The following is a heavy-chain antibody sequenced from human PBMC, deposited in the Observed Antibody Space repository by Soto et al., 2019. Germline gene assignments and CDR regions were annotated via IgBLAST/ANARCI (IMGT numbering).Heavy chain of an antibody. CDR3: ARGGWRHIDY. CDR1: GGSISTYY. J-gene: IGHJ4*02. D-gene: IGHD3-3*01. Sequence: QVQLQESGPGLAKPSETLSLTCTVSGGSISTYYWSWIRQPPGKGLEWIGYIYYSGSTNYNPSLTSRATLSVDTSKNQFSLKLSSVTAADTAVYYCARGGWRHIDYWGQGTLVTVSS. CDR2: IYYSGST. V-gene: IGHV4-59*08.